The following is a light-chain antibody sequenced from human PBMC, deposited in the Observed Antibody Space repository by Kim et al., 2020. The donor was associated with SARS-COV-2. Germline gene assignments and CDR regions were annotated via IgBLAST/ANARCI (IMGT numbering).Light chain of an antibody. CDR3: CSYAGSSTPWV. V-gene: IGLV2-23*02. J-gene: IGLJ3*02. CDR2: EVS. Sequence: QSITISCTGTSSDVGSYNLASWYQQHPGKAPKLMIYEVSKRPSGVSNRFSGSKSGNTASLTISGLQAEDEADYYCCSYAGSSTPWVFGGGTKLTVL. CDR1: SSDVGSYNL.